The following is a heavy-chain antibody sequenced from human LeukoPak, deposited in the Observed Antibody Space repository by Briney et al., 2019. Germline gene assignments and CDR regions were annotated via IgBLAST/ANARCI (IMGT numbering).Heavy chain of an antibody. J-gene: IGHJ6*02. CDR1: GGTFSSEA. CDR3: ARRETVSTVRGASWDGMDV. Sequence: ASVKVSCKASGGTFSSEAFIWVRQAPGQGLEWMGGIIPIFGRADYAQKFQDIVTITTDESTSTVYMELSSLRSDDTAVYYCARRETVSTVRGASWDGMDVWGQGTTVTVS. CDR2: IIPIFGRA. D-gene: IGHD3-10*01. V-gene: IGHV1-69*05.